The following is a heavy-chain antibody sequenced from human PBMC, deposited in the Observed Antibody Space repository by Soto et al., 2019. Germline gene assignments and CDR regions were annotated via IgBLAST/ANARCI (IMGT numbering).Heavy chain of an antibody. CDR2: IIPIFGTA. D-gene: IGHD6-6*01. CDR1: GGTFSSYA. J-gene: IGHJ4*02. CDR3: ARDGYSSSSHGY. V-gene: IGHV1-69*05. Sequence: SVKVSCKASGGTFSSYAISWVRQAPGQGLEWMGGIIPIFGTANYAQKFQGRVTMTRDTSTSTVYMELSSLRSEDTAVYYCARDGYSSSSHGYWGQGTLVTVSS.